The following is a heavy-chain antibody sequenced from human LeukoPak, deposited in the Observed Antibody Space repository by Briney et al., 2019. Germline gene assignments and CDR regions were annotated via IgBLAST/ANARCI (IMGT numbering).Heavy chain of an antibody. J-gene: IGHJ4*02. Sequence: SETLSLTCVVSGGSLSSNNWWMWVRQPPGKGLEWIGEIYHSGSTNYNSSLKSRVTISVDKSQNQFSLKLSSVTAADTAVYYCVREGTGTTSFDYWGQGTLVTVSS. CDR3: VREGTGTTSFDY. CDR2: IYHSGST. V-gene: IGHV4/OR15-8*01. CDR1: GGSLSSNNW. D-gene: IGHD1-7*01.